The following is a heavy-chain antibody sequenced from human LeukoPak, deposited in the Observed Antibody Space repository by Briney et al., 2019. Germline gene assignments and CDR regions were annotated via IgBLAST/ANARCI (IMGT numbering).Heavy chain of an antibody. CDR2: ISGSGGST. CDR3: ARAGGYSYGNFDY. CDR1: GFTFNNYA. V-gene: IGHV3-23*01. D-gene: IGHD5-18*01. Sequence: GGSLRLSCAASGFTFNNYAMSWVRQAPGKGLEWVSAISGSGGSTYYADSVKGRFTISRDISKNTLYLQMNSLRAEDTAVYYCARAGGYSYGNFDYWGQGTLVTVSS. J-gene: IGHJ4*02.